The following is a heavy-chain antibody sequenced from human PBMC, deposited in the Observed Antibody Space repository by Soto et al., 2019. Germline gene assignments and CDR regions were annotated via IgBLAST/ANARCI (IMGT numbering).Heavy chain of an antibody. CDR1: GFFISSGNY. CDR3: ARARWYDAFDV. Sequence: NPSETLSLTCAVSGFFISSGNYWGWIRKPPGKGLEWIGSIFHGGNTYYNQSLKSRVTISVDMSKNQFSLKLNSVTAADTAVYYCARARWYDAFDVWGQGTVVTVSS. V-gene: IGHV4-38-2*01. D-gene: IGHD2-15*01. J-gene: IGHJ3*01. CDR2: IFHGGNT.